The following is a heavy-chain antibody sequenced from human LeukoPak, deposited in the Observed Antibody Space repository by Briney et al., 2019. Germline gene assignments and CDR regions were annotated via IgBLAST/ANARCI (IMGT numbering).Heavy chain of an antibody. D-gene: IGHD6-13*01. CDR1: GYTFTSYG. J-gene: IGHJ4*02. CDR3: ARGRRAARYYFDY. Sequence: ASVKVSCKASGYTFTSYGISWVRQAPGQGLEWMGWISAYNGNTNYAQKFQGRVTITRNTSISTAYMELSSLRSEDTAVYYCARGRRAARYYFDYWGQGTLVTVSS. CDR2: ISAYNGNT. V-gene: IGHV1-18*01.